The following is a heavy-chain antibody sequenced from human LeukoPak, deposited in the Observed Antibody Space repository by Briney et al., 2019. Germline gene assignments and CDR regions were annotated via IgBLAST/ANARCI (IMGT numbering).Heavy chain of an antibody. CDR3: ARAPLNIVATIEFDY. D-gene: IGHD5-12*01. J-gene: IGHJ4*02. V-gene: IGHV4-59*01. CDR1: GGSISSYY. CDR2: IYYSGST. Sequence: SETLSLTCTVSGGSISSYYWSWIRQPPGKGLEWIGYIYYSGSTNYNPSLKSRVTISVDTSKNRFSLKLSSVTAADTAVYYCARAPLNIVATIEFDYWGQGTLVTVSS.